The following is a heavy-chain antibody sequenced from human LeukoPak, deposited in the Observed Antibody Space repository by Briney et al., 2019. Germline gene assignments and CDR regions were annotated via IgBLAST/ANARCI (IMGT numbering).Heavy chain of an antibody. D-gene: IGHD3-16*02. V-gene: IGHV4-59*01. CDR2: IYYSGST. J-gene: IGHJ5*01. CDR3: ARGRARDGSYPWLDS. Sequence: PSETLSLTCTVSGGSIGSYYWSWIRQPPGKGLEWIGYIYYSGSTNYNPSLKSRVTISVDTSNNQFSLQLRSVTAADTAIYYCARGRARDGSYPWLDSWGQGTLVTVSS. CDR1: GGSIGSYY.